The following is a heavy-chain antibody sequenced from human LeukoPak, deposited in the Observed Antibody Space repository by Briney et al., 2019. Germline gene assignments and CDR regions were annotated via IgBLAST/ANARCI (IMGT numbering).Heavy chain of an antibody. CDR2: ISSSSSYI. CDR1: GFTFSSYS. J-gene: IGHJ4*02. Sequence: GGSLRLSCAASGFTFSSYSMNWVRQAPGKGLEWVSSISSSSSYIYCADSVKRRFTISRDNAKNSLYLQMNSLRAEDTAVYYCARTPGIAAFDYWGQGTLVTVSS. V-gene: IGHV3-21*01. CDR3: ARTPGIAAFDY. D-gene: IGHD6-13*01.